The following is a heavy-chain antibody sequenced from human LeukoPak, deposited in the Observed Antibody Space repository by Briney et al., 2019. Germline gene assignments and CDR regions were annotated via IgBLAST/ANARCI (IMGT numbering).Heavy chain of an antibody. V-gene: IGHV3-30*04. Sequence: GGSLRLSCAASGFTFSSYAMHWVRQAPGKGLECVAIISYDGSNKYYADSVKGRFTISRDNSKNTLYLQMNSLRAEDTAVYYCARDYYDSSGYLAFDIWGQGTMVTVSS. CDR1: GFTFSSYA. J-gene: IGHJ3*02. D-gene: IGHD3-22*01. CDR3: ARDYYDSSGYLAFDI. CDR2: ISYDGSNK.